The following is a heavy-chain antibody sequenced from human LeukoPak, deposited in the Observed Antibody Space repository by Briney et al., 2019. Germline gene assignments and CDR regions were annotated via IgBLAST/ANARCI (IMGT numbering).Heavy chain of an antibody. CDR1: GYTFTSYY. CDR2: INPSGGST. Sequence: ASVKVSCKASGYTFTSYYMHWVRQAPGQGLEWMGIINPSGGSTSYAQKFQGRVTMTRDMSTSTVYMELSSLRSEDTAVYYCARVVPAATLGYYYYMDVWGKGTTVTVSS. CDR3: ARVVPAATLGYYYYMDV. J-gene: IGHJ6*03. D-gene: IGHD2-2*01. V-gene: IGHV1-46*01.